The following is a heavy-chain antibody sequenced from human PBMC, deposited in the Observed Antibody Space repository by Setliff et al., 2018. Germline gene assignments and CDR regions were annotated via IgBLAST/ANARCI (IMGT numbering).Heavy chain of an antibody. Sequence: AASVKVSCKASGYTFSSYAMNWVRQAPGQGLGWMGWINTNTGNPTYAQDFTGRFVFSLDTSVSTAYLQISSLKAEDTAVYYCARGGDTITIFGVVTPDFYYYMDVWGTGTTVTVSS. CDR2: INTNTGNP. J-gene: IGHJ6*03. CDR3: ARGGDTITIFGVVTPDFYYYMDV. D-gene: IGHD3-3*01. V-gene: IGHV7-4-1*02. CDR1: GYTFSSYA.